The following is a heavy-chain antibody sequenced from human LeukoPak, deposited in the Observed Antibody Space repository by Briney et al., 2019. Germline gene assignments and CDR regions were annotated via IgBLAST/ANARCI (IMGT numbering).Heavy chain of an antibody. Sequence: ASVKVSCKASGGTFSSYAISWVRQAPGQGLEWMGGIIPIFGTANYAQKFQGRVTITADESTSTAYMELSSLRSEDTAVYYCARGVGVVVPAAIRKADYYYYMDVWGKGTTVTVSS. V-gene: IGHV1-69*01. D-gene: IGHD2-2*02. CDR3: ARGVGVVVPAAIRKADYYYYMDV. CDR2: IIPIFGTA. CDR1: GGTFSSYA. J-gene: IGHJ6*03.